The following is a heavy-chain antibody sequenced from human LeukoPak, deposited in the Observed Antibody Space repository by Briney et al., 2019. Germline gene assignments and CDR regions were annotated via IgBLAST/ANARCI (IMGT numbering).Heavy chain of an antibody. CDR1: GYTFTSYG. CDR3: ARDPNYDSSGYYTRLFDY. V-gene: IGHV1-18*01. D-gene: IGHD3-22*01. CDR2: ISAYNGNT. J-gene: IGHJ4*02. Sequence: ASVKVSCKASGYTFTSYGISWVRQAPGQGLEWMGWISAYNGNTNYAQKLQGRVTMTTDTSTSTAYMELRSLRSDDTAVYYCARDPNYDSSGYYTRLFDYWGQGTLVTVSS.